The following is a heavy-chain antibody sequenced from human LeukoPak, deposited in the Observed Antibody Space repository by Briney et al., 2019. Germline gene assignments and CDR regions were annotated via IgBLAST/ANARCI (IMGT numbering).Heavy chain of an antibody. Sequence: GGSLRLSCAASGFTFSSYWMSWVRQAPGKGLEWVANIKPDGSAKYYVDSVKGRFTISRDNAKNSLYLQMNSLSAEDTAVYYCARVVVAATDSDAFDIWGQGTMVAVSS. CDR1: GFTFSSYW. D-gene: IGHD2-15*01. V-gene: IGHV3-7*01. J-gene: IGHJ3*02. CDR3: ARVVVAATDSDAFDI. CDR2: IKPDGSAK.